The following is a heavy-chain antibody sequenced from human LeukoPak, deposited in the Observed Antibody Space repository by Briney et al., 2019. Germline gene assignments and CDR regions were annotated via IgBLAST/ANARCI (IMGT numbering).Heavy chain of an antibody. CDR3: ARGRVRYDSSGYYYPVDY. CDR1: GFTFSNYN. Sequence: GGSLRLSCAVSGFTFSNYNMNWVRQAPGKGLEWVSFISSSSSYIYYADSVKGRFTISRDNAKNSLYLQMNSLRAEDTAVYYCARGRVRYDSSGYYYPVDYWGQGTLVTVSS. V-gene: IGHV3-21*01. CDR2: ISSSSSYI. D-gene: IGHD3-22*01. J-gene: IGHJ4*02.